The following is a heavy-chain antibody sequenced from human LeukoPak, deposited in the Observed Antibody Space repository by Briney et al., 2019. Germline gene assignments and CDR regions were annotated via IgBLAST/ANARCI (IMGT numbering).Heavy chain of an antibody. CDR3: AKAQLRSSYYFDY. V-gene: IGHV3-30*02. J-gene: IGHJ4*02. CDR1: GFTFSSYG. Sequence: GGSLRLSCAASGFTFSSYGMHWVRPAPGKGLEWVAFIRYDGSNKYYADSVKGRFTISRDNSKNTLYLQMNSLRAEDTAVYYCAKAQLRSSYYFDYWGQGTLVTVSS. CDR2: IRYDGSNK. D-gene: IGHD6-6*01.